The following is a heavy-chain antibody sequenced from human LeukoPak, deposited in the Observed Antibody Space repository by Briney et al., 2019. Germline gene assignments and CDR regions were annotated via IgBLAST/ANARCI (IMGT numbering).Heavy chain of an antibody. J-gene: IGHJ4*02. V-gene: IGHV3-23*01. Sequence: QPGGSLRLSCAASGFTFSSSSMSWVRQAPGKGLEWVSGISGTGGSTYYADSPKGRFTISRDNSKNTLYLQMNSLRAEDTAVYYCAKENSGWPPDYWGQGTLVTVSS. CDR2: ISGTGGST. CDR3: AKENSGWPPDY. D-gene: IGHD6-19*01. CDR1: GFTFSSSS.